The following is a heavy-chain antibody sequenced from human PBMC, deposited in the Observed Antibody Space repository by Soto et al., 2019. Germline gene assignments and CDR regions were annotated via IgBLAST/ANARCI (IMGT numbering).Heavy chain of an antibody. CDR1: GGSFSGYY. CDR2: INNSGST. V-gene: IGHV4-34*01. J-gene: IGHJ4*02. Sequence: SETLSLTCAVYGGSFSGYYWSWIRQPPGKGLEWIGEINNSGSTNYNPSLKSRVTISVDTSKNQFSLKLSSVTAADTAVYYCARRKEGDFDYWGQGTLVTVSS. CDR3: ARRKEGDFDY.